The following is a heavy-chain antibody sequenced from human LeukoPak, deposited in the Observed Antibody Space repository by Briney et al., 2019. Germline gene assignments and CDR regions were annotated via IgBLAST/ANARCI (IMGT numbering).Heavy chain of an antibody. CDR3: ASPNDFWSGPTNYYFDY. J-gene: IGHJ4*02. V-gene: IGHV1-69*13. CDR1: GGTFSSYA. Sequence: ASVKVSCKASGGTFSSYAISWVRQAPGQGLEWMGGIIPIFGTANYAQKFQGRVTITADESTSTAYMELSSLRSEDTAVYYCASPNDFWSGPTNYYFDYWGQGTLVTVSS. CDR2: IIPIFGTA. D-gene: IGHD3-3*01.